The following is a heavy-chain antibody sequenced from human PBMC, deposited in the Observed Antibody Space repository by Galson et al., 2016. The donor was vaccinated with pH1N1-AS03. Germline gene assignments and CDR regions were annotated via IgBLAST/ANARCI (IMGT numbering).Heavy chain of an antibody. CDR2: IWNDGSLK. CDR1: GFTFRTFG. J-gene: IGHJ4*02. V-gene: IGHV3-33*01. CDR3: VTGNQNYFDY. D-gene: IGHD2-8*02. Sequence: SLRLSWAASGFTFRTFGMHWVRRAPGKGLEWVAVIWNDGSLKKYGDSVKGRFIISRDNSNNTVSLEMSSLRAEDTAVYYCVTGNQNYFDYWGQGTLVTVSS.